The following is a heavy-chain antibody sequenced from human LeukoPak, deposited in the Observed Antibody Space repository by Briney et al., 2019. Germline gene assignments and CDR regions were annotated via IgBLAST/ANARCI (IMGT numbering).Heavy chain of an antibody. CDR3: AKAQAVLLWFGEFKDAFDI. CDR2: IRYDGSNK. Sequence: GGSLRLSCAASGFTFSSYGMHWVRQAPGKGLEWVAFIRYDGSNKYYADSVKGRFTISRDNSKNTLYLQMNSLRAEDTAVYYCAKAQAVLLWFGEFKDAFDIWGQGTMVTVSS. D-gene: IGHD3-10*01. CDR1: GFTFSSYG. J-gene: IGHJ3*02. V-gene: IGHV3-30*02.